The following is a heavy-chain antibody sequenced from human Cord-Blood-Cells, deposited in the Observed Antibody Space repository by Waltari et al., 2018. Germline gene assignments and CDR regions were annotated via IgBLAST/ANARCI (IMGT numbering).Heavy chain of an antibody. CDR2: INHSGST. CDR1: GGSFSGYY. V-gene: IGHV4-34*01. CDR3: ARGGSSSWPELGAFDI. D-gene: IGHD6-13*01. Sequence: QVQLQQWCAGLLKPSETLSLTCAVYGGSFSGYYWTWIRQLPGKGLEWIGEINHSGSTNYNPSLKSRVTISVDTSKNQFSLKLSSVTAADTAVYYCARGGSSSWPELGAFDIWGQGTMVTVSS. J-gene: IGHJ3*02.